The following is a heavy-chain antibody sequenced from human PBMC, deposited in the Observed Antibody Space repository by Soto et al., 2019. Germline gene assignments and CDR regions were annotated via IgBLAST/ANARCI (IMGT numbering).Heavy chain of an antibody. V-gene: IGHV3-33*01. D-gene: IGHD6-13*01. CDR1: GFTFSSYG. CDR2: IWYDGSNK. J-gene: IGHJ1*01. Sequence: QVQLVESGGGVVQPGRSLRLSCAASGFTFSSYGMHWVGQAPGKGLEWVAVIWYDGSNKYYADSVKGRFTISRDNSKNTLYLQMDSRRAEKTAVYYCARDRGSSSSYQHWGQGTLVTVSS. CDR3: ARDRGSSSSYQH.